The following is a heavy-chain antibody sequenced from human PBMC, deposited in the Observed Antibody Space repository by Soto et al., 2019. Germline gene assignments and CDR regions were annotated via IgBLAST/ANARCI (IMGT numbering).Heavy chain of an antibody. CDR1: GYTFTGYY. J-gene: IGHJ5*02. D-gene: IGHD6-19*01. CDR2: INPNSGGT. CDR3: AVSGWSSNWFDP. Sequence: ASVKVSCKASGYTFTGYYMHWVRQAPGQGLEWMGWINPNSGGTNYAQKFQDRVTMTRDTSISTAYMELSRLRSDDTAVYYCAVSGWSSNWFDPWGQGTLVTVSS. V-gene: IGHV1-2*02.